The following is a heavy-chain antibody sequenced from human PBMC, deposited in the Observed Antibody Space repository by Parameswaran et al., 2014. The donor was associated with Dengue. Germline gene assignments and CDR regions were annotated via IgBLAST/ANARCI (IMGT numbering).Heavy chain of an antibody. Sequence: WIRQPPGKGLEWIGEIYHSGSTNYNPSLKSRVTISVDKSKNQFSLKLRSVTAADTAVYYCARVPALEAATITYILYGMDVWGQGTKVTVSS. CDR2: IYHSGST. D-gene: IGHD5-12*01. CDR3: ARVPALEAATITYILYGMDV. J-gene: IGHJ6*02. V-gene: IGHV4-4*02.